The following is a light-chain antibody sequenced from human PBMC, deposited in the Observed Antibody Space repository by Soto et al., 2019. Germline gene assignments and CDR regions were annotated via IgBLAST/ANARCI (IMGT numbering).Light chain of an antibody. J-gene: IGLJ3*02. CDR3: LLSFGGARV. Sequence: QAVVTQEPSLTVSPGGTVTLTCGSSTGTVTSGHYPYWFQQKPGQAPRTLIYDTDNKPSWTPARFSASLLGGKAALTLSGAQPEDEGEYYCLLSFGGARVFGGGTKLTVL. V-gene: IGLV7-46*01. CDR1: TGTVTSGHY. CDR2: DTD.